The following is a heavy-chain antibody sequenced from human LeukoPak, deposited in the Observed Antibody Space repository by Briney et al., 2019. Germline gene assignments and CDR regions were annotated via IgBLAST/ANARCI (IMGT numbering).Heavy chain of an antibody. D-gene: IGHD3-10*01. CDR2: IWYDGSNK. Sequence: GGSLRLSCAASGFTVSSNYMSWVRQAPGKGLEWVAVIWYDGSNKYYADSVKGRFTISRDNSKNTLYLQMNSLRAEDTAVYYCATVAGRFYGSGSYQGPDCWGQGTLVTVSS. J-gene: IGHJ4*02. CDR1: GFTVSSNY. CDR3: ATVAGRFYGSGSYQGPDC. V-gene: IGHV3-33*08.